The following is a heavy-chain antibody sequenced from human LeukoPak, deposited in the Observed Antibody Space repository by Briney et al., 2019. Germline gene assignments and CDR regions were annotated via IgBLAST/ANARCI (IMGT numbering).Heavy chain of an antibody. D-gene: IGHD2-2*01. J-gene: IGHJ4*02. V-gene: IGHV3-30*02. CDR1: GFTFSSYS. CDR2: IRYDGSDK. Sequence: QAGGSLRLSCAASGFTFSSYSMHWVRQAPGKGLEWVAFIRYDGSDKFYADSAKGRFTISRDNSKNTLYLQMNSLKTEDTAVYYCAKGRSTTDYWGQGTLVTVSS. CDR3: AKGRSTTDY.